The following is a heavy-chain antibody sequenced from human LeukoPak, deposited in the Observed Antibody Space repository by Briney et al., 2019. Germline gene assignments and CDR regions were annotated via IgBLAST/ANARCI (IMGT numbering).Heavy chain of an antibody. D-gene: IGHD2-21*01. Sequence: GGSLRLSCSAFGFTFGDYAFHWVRQAPGKGLEWPAFIRYDGSDSYYADSVKGRFTISRDNSKKTLYLQMDSLRTEDTASYYCALIGVVIPPDTYDVWGQGTLVTVSS. CDR1: GFTFGDYA. CDR2: IRYDGSDS. J-gene: IGHJ3*01. V-gene: IGHV3-30*02. CDR3: ALIGVVIPPDTYDV.